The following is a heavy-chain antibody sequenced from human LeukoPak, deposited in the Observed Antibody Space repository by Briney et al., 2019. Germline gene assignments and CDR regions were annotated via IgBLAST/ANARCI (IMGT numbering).Heavy chain of an antibody. CDR1: GFTFSSYA. CDR2: ITGSGGST. J-gene: IGHJ4*02. V-gene: IGHV3-23*01. CDR3: AKDLRRQNDY. Sequence: GGSLRLSCAASGFTFSSYAMSWVGQAPGKGLEWVSVITGSGGSTYYADSVKGRFTISRDNSKDTLYLQMNSLRAEDTAVYYCAKDLRRQNDYWGQGTLVTVSS.